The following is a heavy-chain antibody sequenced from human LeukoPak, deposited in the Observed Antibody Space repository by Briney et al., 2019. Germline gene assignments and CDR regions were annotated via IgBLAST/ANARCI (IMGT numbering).Heavy chain of an antibody. Sequence: GASVKVSCKASGYIFVTSDINWVRQAARQGLEWMGWMNPLSGNTGYAQKFQDRVTMTRNTSIGTAYMELSSLRSEDTAVYYCARSLAVGGTRAYWGQGTRVTVSS. CDR1: GYIFVTSD. J-gene: IGHJ4*02. CDR3: ARSLAVGGTRAY. V-gene: IGHV1-8*01. D-gene: IGHD6-19*01. CDR2: MNPLSGNT.